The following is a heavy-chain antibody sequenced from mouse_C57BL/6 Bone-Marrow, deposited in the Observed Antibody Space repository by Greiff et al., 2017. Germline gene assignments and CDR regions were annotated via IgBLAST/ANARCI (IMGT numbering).Heavy chain of an antibody. CDR2: INPGSGGT. V-gene: IGHV1-54*01. J-gene: IGHJ1*03. Sequence: QVQLQQSGAELVRPGTSVKVSCKASGYAFTNYLIEWVKQRPGQGLEWIGVINPGSGGTKYNEKFKGKATLTADKSSSTAYMQLSSLTSEDSAVYFCARDPFIQRYFDVWCTGTTVTVSS. CDR1: GYAFTNYL. CDR3: ARDPFIQRYFDV. D-gene: IGHD1-1*01.